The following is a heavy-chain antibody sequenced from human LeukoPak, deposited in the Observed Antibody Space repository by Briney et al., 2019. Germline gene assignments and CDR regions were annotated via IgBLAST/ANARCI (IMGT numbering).Heavy chain of an antibody. Sequence: PSETLSLTCTVSGGSISSYYWSWIRQPPGKGLEWIGEINHSGSTNYNPSLKSRVTISVDTSKNQFSLKLSSVTAADTAVYYCARRRGGWSPFDYWGQGTLVTVSS. J-gene: IGHJ4*02. D-gene: IGHD6-19*01. CDR2: INHSGST. CDR3: ARRRGGWSPFDY. CDR1: GGSISSYY. V-gene: IGHV4-34*01.